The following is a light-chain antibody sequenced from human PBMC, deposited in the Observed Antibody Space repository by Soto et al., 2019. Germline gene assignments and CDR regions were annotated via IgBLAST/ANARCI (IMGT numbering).Light chain of an antibody. Sequence: EIVMTQSPATLSVSPGERATLSCRASQSVSSNLAWYQQKPGQAPRILIYGASTRATGIPARFSGRRSGTDYTRTISSLPSYEFALYDGQHYNSRPYTFGQGTKLEIK. CDR3: QHYNSRPYT. CDR1: QSVSSN. CDR2: GAS. J-gene: IGKJ2*01. V-gene: IGKV3-15*01.